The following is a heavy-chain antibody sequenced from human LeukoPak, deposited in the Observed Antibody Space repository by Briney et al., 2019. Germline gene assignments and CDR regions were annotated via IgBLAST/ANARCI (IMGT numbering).Heavy chain of an antibody. CDR1: GYTLTELT. CDR3: ATGHYDYVWGSYRPFDY. D-gene: IGHD3-16*02. CDR2: FDPEDGEI. V-gene: IGHV1-24*01. J-gene: IGHJ4*02. Sequence: ASVTVSCTVSGYTLTELTMHWVRQAPGKGLEWMGGFDPEDGEIIYAQKFQGRVTMTEDTSTDTAYMELSSLRSEDTAVYYCATGHYDYVWGSYRPFDYWGQGTLVTVSS.